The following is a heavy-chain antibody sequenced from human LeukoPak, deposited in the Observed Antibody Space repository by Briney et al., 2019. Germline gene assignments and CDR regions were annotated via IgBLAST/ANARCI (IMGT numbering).Heavy chain of an antibody. V-gene: IGHV4-59*01. J-gene: IGHJ6*02. CDR1: GGSISSYY. CDR2: IYYSGST. D-gene: IGHD1-26*01. Sequence: SETLSLTCTVSGGSISSYYWSWIRQPPGKGLEWIGYIYYSGSTNYNPSLKSRVTISVDTSKNQFSLKLSSVTAADTAMYYCARALKWELPYYYGMDVWGQGTTVTVSS. CDR3: ARALKWELPYYYGMDV.